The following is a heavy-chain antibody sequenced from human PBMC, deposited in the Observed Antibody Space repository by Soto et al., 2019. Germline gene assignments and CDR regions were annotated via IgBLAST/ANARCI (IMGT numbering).Heavy chain of an antibody. J-gene: IGHJ6*02. CDR3: ARDKSTYCGGDCYSLSYGMDV. D-gene: IGHD2-21*02. Sequence: EVQLVESGGGLVKPGGSLRLSCAASGFTFSSYSMNWVRQAPGKGLEWVSSISSSSSYIYYADSVKGRFTISRDNAKNSLYQQMNSLRAEDTAVYYCARDKSTYCGGDCYSLSYGMDVWGQGTTVTVSS. CDR2: ISSSSSYI. V-gene: IGHV3-21*01. CDR1: GFTFSSYS.